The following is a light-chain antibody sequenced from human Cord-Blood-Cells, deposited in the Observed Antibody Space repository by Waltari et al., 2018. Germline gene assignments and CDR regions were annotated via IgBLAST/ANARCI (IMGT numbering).Light chain of an antibody. J-gene: IGKJ2*01. CDR2: AAS. CDR3: QQYYSYPRT. Sequence: AIRMTQSPSSFSASTGDRVTITCRASQGISSYLAWYQQKPGKAPKLLIYAASTLQSGVPSRFSGSGSWTDFTLTISCLQSEDFATYYCQQYYSYPRTFGQVTKLEIK. CDR1: QGISSY. V-gene: IGKV1-8*01.